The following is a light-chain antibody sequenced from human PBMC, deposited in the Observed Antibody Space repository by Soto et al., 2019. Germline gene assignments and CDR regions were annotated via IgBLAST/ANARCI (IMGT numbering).Light chain of an antibody. V-gene: IGKV1-5*03. J-gene: IGKJ2*01. CDR2: RAS. CDR1: QSISTY. CDR3: QQYNEYPYT. Sequence: DIQMTQSPSTLSASVGDRVSITCRASQSISTYLAWYQQKPGRAPQALIYRASSLESGVPSRFSGSGSGTGFTLTISILLPDDFATYYCQQYNEYPYTFGQGTKLEI.